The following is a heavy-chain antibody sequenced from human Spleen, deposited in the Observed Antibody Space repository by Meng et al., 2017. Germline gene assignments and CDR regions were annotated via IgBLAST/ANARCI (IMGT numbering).Heavy chain of an antibody. D-gene: IGHD2-15*01. CDR2: IYYSGST. CDR3: ARPHSEGWNTWFDP. CDR1: GGSICSSSDH. J-gene: IGHJ5*02. Sequence: QQQLQESGPGLVKPSETLSLTCAVSGGSICSSSDHWDWIRQPPGKGLDWIGSIYYSGSTYYNPSLKSRVTISVDTSKNQFSLKLSSVTAADTAVYYCARPHSEGWNTWFDPWGQGTLVTVSS. V-gene: IGHV4-39*01.